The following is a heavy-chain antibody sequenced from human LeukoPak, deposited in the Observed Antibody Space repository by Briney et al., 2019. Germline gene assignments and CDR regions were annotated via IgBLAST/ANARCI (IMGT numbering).Heavy chain of an antibody. D-gene: IGHD4-23*01. J-gene: IGHJ4*02. CDR3: ARGRPHGNDY. V-gene: IGHV3-74*01. CDR2: IASDGSST. CDR1: GFTFSSYA. Sequence: GGSLRLSCAATGFTFSSYALNWDRQAPGKEPEWVSRIASDGSSTTYADSVKGRFSISRDNAKNTLYLQMNSLRVEDTAVYYCARGRPHGNDYWGQGTLVTVSS.